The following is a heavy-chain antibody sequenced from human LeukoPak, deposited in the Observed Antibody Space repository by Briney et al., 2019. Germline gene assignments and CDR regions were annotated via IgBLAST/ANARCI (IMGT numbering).Heavy chain of an antibody. Sequence: GGSLRLSCAASGFTFSSYAMSWVRQAPGKGLEWVSAISGSGGSTYYADSVKGRFTISRDNSKNTLYLQMNSLRAEDTAVYYCAKAGVPDYDFWSGYSWYYYMDVWGKGTTVTASS. CDR1: GFTFSSYA. V-gene: IGHV3-23*01. D-gene: IGHD3-3*01. CDR3: AKAGVPDYDFWSGYSWYYYMDV. J-gene: IGHJ6*03. CDR2: ISGSGGST.